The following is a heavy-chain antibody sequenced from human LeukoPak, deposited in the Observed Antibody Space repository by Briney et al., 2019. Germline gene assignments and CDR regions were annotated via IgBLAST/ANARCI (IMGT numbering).Heavy chain of an antibody. V-gene: IGHV3-74*01. J-gene: IGHJ4*02. Sequence: PGGSLRLSCAASGFTFSNYWMHWVRQAPGKGLVWVSRINRDGTSTSYADSVKGRFTISRDNAKNTLYLQMNSLRAEDTAVYYCARDPPWATVTTLDYWGQGTLVTVSS. CDR3: ARDPPWATVTTLDY. CDR1: GFTFSNYW. D-gene: IGHD4-17*01. CDR2: INRDGTST.